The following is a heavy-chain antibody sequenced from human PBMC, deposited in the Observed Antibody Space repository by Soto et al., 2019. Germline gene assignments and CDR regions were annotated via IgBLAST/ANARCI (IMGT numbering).Heavy chain of an antibody. Sequence: QVQLVQSGXXXXXXGASVKVSCKASGYTFTSYDINWVRQATGQGLEWMGWMNPNSGNTGYAQKFQGRVTMTRNTSISAAYMELSSLRSEDTAVYYCARGELLWFGELLRWGQGTLVTVSS. CDR2: MNPNSGNT. D-gene: IGHD3-10*01. V-gene: IGHV1-8*01. J-gene: IGHJ4*02. CDR3: ARGELLWFGELLR. CDR1: GYTFTSYD.